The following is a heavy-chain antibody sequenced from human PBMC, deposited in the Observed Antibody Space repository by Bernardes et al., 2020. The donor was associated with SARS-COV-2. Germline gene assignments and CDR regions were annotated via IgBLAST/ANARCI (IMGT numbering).Heavy chain of an antibody. J-gene: IGHJ4*02. D-gene: IGHD2-15*01. CDR1: GGSIGSNNW. Sequence: SETLSLTCTVSGGSIGSNNWWTWVRQTPGKGLEWIGEIYHTGVTYYNPSLESRVSNSVDTSKNLFSLTLTSVTAADTGVYYCARDASVSSRGYFDLWGRGTLATVSS. CDR2: IYHTGVT. V-gene: IGHV4-4*02. CDR3: ARDASVSSRGYFDL.